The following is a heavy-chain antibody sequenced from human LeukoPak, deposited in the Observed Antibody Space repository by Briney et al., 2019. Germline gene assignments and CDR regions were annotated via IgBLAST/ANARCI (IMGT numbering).Heavy chain of an antibody. CDR1: LGSFSVYY. J-gene: IGHJ4*02. D-gene: IGHD1-14*01. Sequence: SETLSLTCADYLGSFSVYYWSWICQPPGKGLEWIGEINHSGSTNYNPSLKSRVTVSADTSKTQFSLKLNSVTAADTAVYYCARGLTGGAVDYWGQGTLVTVSS. CDR2: INHSGST. CDR3: ARGLTGGAVDY. V-gene: IGHV4-34*01.